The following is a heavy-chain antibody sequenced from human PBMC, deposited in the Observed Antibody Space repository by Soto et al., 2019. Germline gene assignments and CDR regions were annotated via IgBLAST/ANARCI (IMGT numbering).Heavy chain of an antibody. CDR1: GGTFSSYA. CDR2: IIPIFGTA. D-gene: IGHD6-13*01. V-gene: IGHV1-69*13. Sequence: ASVKVSCKASGGTFSSYAISWVRQAPGQGLEWMGGIIPIFGTANYAQKFQGRVTITADASTSTVYMELSSLTSEDTAMYYCARDNSRTFPAAPGDKKSDSSGWWFDPWGQGTLVTVSS. J-gene: IGHJ5*02. CDR3: ARDNSRTFPAAPGDKKSDSSGWWFDP.